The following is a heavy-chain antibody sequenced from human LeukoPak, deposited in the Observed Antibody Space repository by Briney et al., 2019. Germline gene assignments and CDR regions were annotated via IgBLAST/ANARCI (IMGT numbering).Heavy chain of an antibody. D-gene: IGHD3-10*01. CDR2: IYHSGST. CDR3: ARTRYYYNSRSYGAPYYFDY. CDR1: GFSISTGYY. V-gene: IGHV4-38-2*02. Sequence: PSETLSLTCTVSGFSISTGYYWGWIRQPPGKGLEWIGSIYHSGSTYYNPSLKSRVTISVDTSKNQFSLKLSSVTAADTAVYYCARTRYYYNSRSYGAPYYFDYWGQGTLVTVSS. J-gene: IGHJ4*02.